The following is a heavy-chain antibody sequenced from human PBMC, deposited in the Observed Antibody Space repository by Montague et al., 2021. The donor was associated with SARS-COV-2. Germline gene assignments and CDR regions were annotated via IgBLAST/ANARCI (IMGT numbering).Heavy chain of an antibody. Sequence: SLRLSCAASGFTVSRNYMSWVRQAPGKGLVWVSVLYSGGDTYYADSVKDRFTISRDNSKNTLSLQMDSLRAEDTAVYYCTRGYGSGLEDWGQGTLVTVSS. CDR1: GFTVSRNY. V-gene: IGHV3-66*01. CDR2: LYSGGDT. D-gene: IGHD3-10*01. J-gene: IGHJ4*02. CDR3: TRGYGSGLED.